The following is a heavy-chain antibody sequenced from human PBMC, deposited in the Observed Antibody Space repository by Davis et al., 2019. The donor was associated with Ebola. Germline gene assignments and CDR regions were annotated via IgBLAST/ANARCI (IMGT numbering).Heavy chain of an antibody. V-gene: IGHV1-46*03. D-gene: IGHD5-12*01. Sequence: ASAKVFCTAPGYTFTNYYMHRVRQPPGPGLEWMGMINPNDGRTIYAQKFQGRVTVTRDTSTTTVYMDLSSLRSEDTALYYCTTPGGQDSGYDVFDIWGQGTMVTVSS. CDR1: GYTFTNYY. J-gene: IGHJ3*02. CDR2: INPNDGRT. CDR3: TTPGGQDSGYDVFDI.